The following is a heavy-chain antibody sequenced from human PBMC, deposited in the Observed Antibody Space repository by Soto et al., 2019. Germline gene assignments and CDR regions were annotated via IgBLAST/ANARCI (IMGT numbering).Heavy chain of an antibody. CDR3: ARVDTAMARDWFDP. CDR1: GYTFTGYY. V-gene: IGHV1-2*02. D-gene: IGHD5-18*01. J-gene: IGHJ5*02. Sequence: ASVKVSCKASGYTFTGYYMHWVRQAPGQGLEWMGWINPNSGGTNYAQKLQGRVTMTTDTSTSTAYMELRSLRSDDTAVYYCARVDTAMARDWFDPWGQGTLVTVSS. CDR2: INPNSGGT.